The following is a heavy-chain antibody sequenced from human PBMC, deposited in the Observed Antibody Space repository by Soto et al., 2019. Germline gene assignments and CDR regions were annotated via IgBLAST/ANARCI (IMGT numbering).Heavy chain of an antibody. V-gene: IGHV3-30-3*01. D-gene: IGHD2-21*02. CDR2: ISYDGNTK. CDR3: AREGGGLELVPAGLDY. Sequence: QAPVVESGGGVVQPGRALRLSCAASGFTFTGYAMHWVRQAPGKGLEWVALISYDGNTKFSAESVKGRVTISKDNSQSPVYRHLNSLRPDDTGSDYCAREGGGLELVPAGLDYWGQGTRVTVSS. J-gene: IGHJ4*02. CDR1: GFTFTGYA.